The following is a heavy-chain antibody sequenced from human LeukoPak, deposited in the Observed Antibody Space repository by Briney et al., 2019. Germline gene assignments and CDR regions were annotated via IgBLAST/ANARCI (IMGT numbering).Heavy chain of an antibody. D-gene: IGHD1-26*01. Sequence: GGSLRLSCAASEVTFSSYEMNWVRQAPGKGLEWISFISSRGSSIYYADSVKGRFTISRDNAKNSLYLQMNSLRAEDTAVYYCARDSGSYRGFDYWGQGTLVTVSS. CDR1: EVTFSSYE. J-gene: IGHJ4*02. V-gene: IGHV3-48*03. CDR2: ISSRGSSI. CDR3: ARDSGSYRGFDY.